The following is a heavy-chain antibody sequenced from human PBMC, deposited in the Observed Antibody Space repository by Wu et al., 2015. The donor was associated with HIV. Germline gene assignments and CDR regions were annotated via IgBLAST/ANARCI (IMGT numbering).Heavy chain of an antibody. D-gene: IGHD4-11*01. Sequence: QVQLVQSGNEVKKPGASVKVSCKASGYTFANYYMHWVRQAPGQGLEWMAWINPSGGATIYAESFQGRVTITRDTSLKTVYMELSSLTSGDTAIYYCARDATPITTEFDYWGQGTLITVSS. CDR3: ARDATPITTEFDY. V-gene: IGHV1-2*02. J-gene: IGHJ4*02. CDR1: GYTFANYY. CDR2: INPSGGAT.